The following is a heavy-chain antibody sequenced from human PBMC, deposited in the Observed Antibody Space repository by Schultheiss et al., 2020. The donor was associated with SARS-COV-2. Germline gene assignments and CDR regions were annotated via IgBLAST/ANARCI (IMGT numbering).Heavy chain of an antibody. V-gene: IGHV4-30-4*01. Sequence: SETLSLSCTVSGGSISSGDYYWSWIRQPPGKGLEWIGYIYYSGSTYYNPSLNSRVTISVETSKKQFYLTLSSLTAADTAVYYCARHRGPYNDYSGHNYFDSWGQGTLVTVSS. CDR3: ARHRGPYNDYSGHNYFDS. CDR2: IYYSGST. D-gene: IGHD3-22*01. CDR1: GGSISSGDYY. J-gene: IGHJ4*02.